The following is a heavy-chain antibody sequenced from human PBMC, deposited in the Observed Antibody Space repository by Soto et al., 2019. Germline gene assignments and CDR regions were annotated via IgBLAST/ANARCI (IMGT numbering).Heavy chain of an antibody. CDR1: GFTFNNYA. CDR2: ISGTGGST. J-gene: IGHJ4*02. V-gene: IGHV3-23*01. Sequence: GVPLTLSCAASGFTFNNYAMYWVRQAPAKGLEWVATISGTGGSTYYADSVKGRFTISRDNSKNTLYLQMNSLRVEDTAVYYCAKDRLGGNFDYWGQGTQVTVSS. CDR3: AKDRLGGNFDY.